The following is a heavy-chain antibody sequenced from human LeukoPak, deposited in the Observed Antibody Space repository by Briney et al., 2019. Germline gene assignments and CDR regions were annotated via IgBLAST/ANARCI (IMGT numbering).Heavy chain of an antibody. V-gene: IGHV3-21*01. CDR1: GFTFSSYA. CDR2: ISSRTSNI. Sequence: PGRSLRLSCAASGFTFSSYAMHWVRQAPGKGLEWVSSISSRTSNIYYADSVKGRFTISRDDAKSSLYLQMNSLRAEDTALYYCVRDSSGSYYVDAFDIWGQGTMVTVSS. D-gene: IGHD1-26*01. CDR3: VRDSSGSYYVDAFDI. J-gene: IGHJ3*02.